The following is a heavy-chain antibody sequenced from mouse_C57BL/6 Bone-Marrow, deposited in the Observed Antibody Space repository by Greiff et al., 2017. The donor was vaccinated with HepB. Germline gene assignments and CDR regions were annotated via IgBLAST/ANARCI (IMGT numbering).Heavy chain of an antibody. J-gene: IGHJ3*01. CDR2: ISSGGSYT. CDR3: ARQRTLTVS. V-gene: IGHV5-6*01. CDR1: GFTFSSYG. Sequence: EVMLVESGGDLVKPGGSLKLSCAASGFTFSSYGMSWVRPTPDKRLEWVATISSGGSYTYYPDSVKGRFTISRDNAKNTLYLQMSSLKSEDTAMYYCARQRTLTVSGGQGTLVTVSA.